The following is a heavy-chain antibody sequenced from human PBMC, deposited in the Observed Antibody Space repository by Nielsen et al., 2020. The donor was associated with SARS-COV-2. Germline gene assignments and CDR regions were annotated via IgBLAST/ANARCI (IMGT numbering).Heavy chain of an antibody. J-gene: IGHJ6*02. CDR3: ARDPHAPANYYYYYGMDV. CDR2: INTNTGNP. V-gene: IGHV7-4-1*02. Sequence: ASVKVSCKVSGYTLTELSMHWVRQAPGQGLEWMGWINTNTGNPTYAQGFTGRFVFSLDTSVSTAYLQLSSLKAEDTAVYYCARDPHAPANYYYYYGMDVWCQGTTVTVSS. CDR1: GYTLTELS.